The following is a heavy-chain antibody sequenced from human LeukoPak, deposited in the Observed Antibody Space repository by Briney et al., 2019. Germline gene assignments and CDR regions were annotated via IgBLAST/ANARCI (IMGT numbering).Heavy chain of an antibody. CDR3: ARDGSSSSSGYYYYYMDV. CDR1: GYTFTDYY. Sequence: ATVKISCKVSGYTFTDYYMHWVQQAPGKGLEWMGLVDPEDGETIYAEKFQGRVTITADTSTDTAYMELSSLRSEDTAVYYCARDGSSSSSGYYYYYMDVWGKGTTVTVSS. J-gene: IGHJ6*03. V-gene: IGHV1-69-2*01. CDR2: VDPEDGET. D-gene: IGHD6-6*01.